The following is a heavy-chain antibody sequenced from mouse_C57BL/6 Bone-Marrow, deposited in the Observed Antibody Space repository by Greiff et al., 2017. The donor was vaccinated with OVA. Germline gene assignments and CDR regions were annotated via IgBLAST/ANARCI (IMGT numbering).Heavy chain of an antibody. CDR2: ISYDGSN. D-gene: IGHD1-1*01. CDR3: ARGGVYYGSFYAMDY. CDR1: GYSITSGYY. Sequence: EVQLQESGPGLVKPSQSLSLTCSVTGYSITSGYYWNWIRQFPGNKLEWMGYISYDGSNNYNPSLKNRISITRDTSKNQFFLKLNSVTTEDTATYYCARGGVYYGSFYAMDYWGQGTSVTVSS. V-gene: IGHV3-6*01. J-gene: IGHJ4*01.